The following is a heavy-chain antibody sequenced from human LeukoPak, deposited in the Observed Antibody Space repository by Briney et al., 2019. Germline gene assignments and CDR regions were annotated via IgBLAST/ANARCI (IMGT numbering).Heavy chain of an antibody. V-gene: IGHV3-30-3*01. CDR1: GFTFSDHY. Sequence: GGSLRPSCAASGFTFSDHYMDWVRQAPGKGLEWVAVISYDGSNKYYADSVKGRFTISRDNSKNTLYLQMNSLRAEDTAVYYCARDGSGSYYYTYYFDYWGQGTLVTVSS. D-gene: IGHD3-10*01. J-gene: IGHJ4*02. CDR2: ISYDGSNK. CDR3: ARDGSGSYYYTYYFDY.